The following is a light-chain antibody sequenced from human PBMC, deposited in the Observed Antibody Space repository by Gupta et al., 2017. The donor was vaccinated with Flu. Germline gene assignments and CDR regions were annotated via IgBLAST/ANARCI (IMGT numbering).Light chain of an antibody. CDR2: GKN. Sequence: SSELTQDPAVSVALGQTVRITCQGDSLRSYYASWYQQKPGQAPVLVSYGKNNRPSGIPDRFSGSSSGKTASLTITGAQAEDEADYYCNYRDSRGNRVFGGGTKLTVL. CDR1: SLRSYY. V-gene: IGLV3-19*01. CDR3: NYRDSRGNRV. J-gene: IGLJ3*02.